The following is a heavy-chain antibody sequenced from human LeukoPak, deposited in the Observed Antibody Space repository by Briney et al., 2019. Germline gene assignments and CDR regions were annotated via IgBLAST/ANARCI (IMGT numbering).Heavy chain of an antibody. J-gene: IGHJ3*02. CDR3: ARFTIPDAFDI. CDR1: GGSFSGYY. V-gene: IGHV4-34*01. Sequence: SETLSLTCAVYGGSFSGYYWSWIRQPPGKGLEWIGDINHSGSTNYNPSLKSRVTISVDTSKNQFSLKLSSVTAADTAVYYCARFTIPDAFDIWGQGTMVTVSS. CDR2: INHSGST. D-gene: IGHD3-3*01.